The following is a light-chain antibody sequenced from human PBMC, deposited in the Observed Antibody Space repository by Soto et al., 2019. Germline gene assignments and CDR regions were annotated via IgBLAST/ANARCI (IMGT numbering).Light chain of an antibody. CDR1: QSINNY. J-gene: IGKJ1*01. CDR2: AAS. V-gene: IGKV1-39*01. Sequence: DIQMTQSPASLSASVGDRVTITCRASQSINNYLSWYQQKPGKAPKLLIYAASSLQSGVPSRFSGSGSGTDFTLTISSLQPEDFAIYYCQHYNCYSETFGQGTKVDIK. CDR3: QHYNCYSET.